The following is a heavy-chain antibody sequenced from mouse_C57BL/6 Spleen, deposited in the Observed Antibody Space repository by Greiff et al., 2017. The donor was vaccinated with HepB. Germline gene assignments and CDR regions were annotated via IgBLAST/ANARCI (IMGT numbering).Heavy chain of an antibody. D-gene: IGHD2-2*01. CDR1: GYTFTSYW. CDR2: IYPGSGST. J-gene: IGHJ4*01. Sequence: VKLQQPGAELVKPGASVKMSCKASGYTFTSYWITWVKQRPGQGLEWIGDIYPGSGSTNYNEKFKSKATLTVDTSSSTAYMQLSSLTSEDSAVYYCARYDGFFPSDYWGQGTSVTVSS. V-gene: IGHV1-55*01. CDR3: ARYDGFFPSDY.